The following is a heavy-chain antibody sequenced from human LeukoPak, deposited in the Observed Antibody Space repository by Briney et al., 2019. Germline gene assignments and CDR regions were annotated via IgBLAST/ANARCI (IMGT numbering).Heavy chain of an antibody. Sequence: SVKVSCKASGGTFSSYAISWVRQAPGQGLEWMGGIIPIFGTANYAQKFQGRVAITADESTSTAYMELSSLRSEDTAVYYCARGVFGMAGMDVWAQGTTVTVSS. CDR1: GGTFSSYA. J-gene: IGHJ6*02. CDR2: IIPIFGTA. D-gene: IGHD1-14*01. CDR3: ARGVFGMAGMDV. V-gene: IGHV1-69*13.